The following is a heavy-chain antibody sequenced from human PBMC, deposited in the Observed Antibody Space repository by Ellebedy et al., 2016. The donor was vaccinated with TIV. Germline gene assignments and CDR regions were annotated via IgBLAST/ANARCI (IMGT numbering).Heavy chain of an antibody. J-gene: IGHJ4*02. V-gene: IGHV1-46*04. D-gene: IGHD6-19*01. CDR2: INPSGGST. CDR3: ARARSSGWLHTPDY. Sequence: AASVKDSCKASGYTFTSYYMHWVRQAPGQGLEWMGIINPSGGSTTYAQKLQGRVTMTRDTSTSTVYMELSSLRSEDTAVYYCARARSSGWLHTPDYWGQGTLVTVSS. CDR1: GYTFTSYY.